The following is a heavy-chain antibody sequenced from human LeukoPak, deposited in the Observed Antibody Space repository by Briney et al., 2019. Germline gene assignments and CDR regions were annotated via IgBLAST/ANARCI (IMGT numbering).Heavy chain of an antibody. J-gene: IGHJ4*02. CDR3: ARDYKYAFDN. CDR1: GFTFSEYS. V-gene: IGHV3-48*01. CDR2: IGIDSGNT. D-gene: IGHD5-24*01. Sequence: GSLRLSCAASGFTFSEYSMNWVRLAPGKGLEWISYIGIDSGNTNYADSVKGRFTISGDKAKNSLYLQMNSLRVEDTAVYYCARDYKYAFDNWGQGTLVTVSS.